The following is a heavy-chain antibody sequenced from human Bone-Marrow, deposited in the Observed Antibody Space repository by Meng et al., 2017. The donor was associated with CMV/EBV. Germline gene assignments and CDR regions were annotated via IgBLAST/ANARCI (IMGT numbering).Heavy chain of an antibody. CDR1: GFSFRSYW. CDR2: TNEYGTIT. CDR3: VRDLVGRDDL. J-gene: IGHJ5*02. V-gene: IGHV3-74*01. D-gene: IGHD3-10*01. Sequence: LSCEASGFSFRSYWMHWVHQPPGEGLVWVSRTNEYGTITNYADSVKGRCTISRDNAKNTLYLEMSNLRAEDTAVYYCVRDLVGRDDLWGPGTVVTVSS.